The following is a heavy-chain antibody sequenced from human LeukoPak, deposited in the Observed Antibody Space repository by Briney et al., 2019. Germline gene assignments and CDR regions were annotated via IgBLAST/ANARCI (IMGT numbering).Heavy chain of an antibody. Sequence: GASVKVSCKVSGYILTELSMHWVRQAPGKGLEWMGGFDPEDGETIYAQKFQGRVTMTEDTSTGTAYMELSSLRSEETAVYYCATDTYYYDSSDYLFDYWGQGTLVTVSS. J-gene: IGHJ4*02. CDR2: FDPEDGET. CDR3: ATDTYYYDSSDYLFDY. V-gene: IGHV1-24*01. CDR1: GYILTELS. D-gene: IGHD3-22*01.